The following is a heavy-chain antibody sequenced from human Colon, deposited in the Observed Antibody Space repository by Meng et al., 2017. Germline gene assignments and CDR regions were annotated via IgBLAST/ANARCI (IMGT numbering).Heavy chain of an antibody. V-gene: IGHV1-3*01. CDR1: GNTFTSNT. J-gene: IGHJ4*02. D-gene: IGHD1-14*01. Sequence: QVHLVQPGAEVKKPGASVKLSCKASGNTFTSNTIHWVRQAPGQRPEWMGWINAGSGNTKYSLKFQNRVTLTRDTSASTAYLEVKSLTSRDTAVYYCVRDPTGGSFHYFDSWGQGALVTVSS. CDR3: VRDPTGGSFHYFDS. CDR2: INAGSGNT.